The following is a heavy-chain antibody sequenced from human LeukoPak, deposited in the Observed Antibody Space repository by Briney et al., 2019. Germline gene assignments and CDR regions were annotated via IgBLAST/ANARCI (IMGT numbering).Heavy chain of an antibody. CDR2: ISSSSSTI. J-gene: IGHJ5*01. D-gene: IGHD3-10*01. CDR1: GFTFSSYS. Sequence: GGSLRLSCAASGFTFSSYSMNWVRQAPGKGLEWVSYISSSSSTIYYADSVKGRFTISRDNAKNSLYLQMNSLRAEDTAVYYCARVRYNWNDFWGQGTLVTVSS. CDR3: ARVRYNWNDF. V-gene: IGHV3-48*04.